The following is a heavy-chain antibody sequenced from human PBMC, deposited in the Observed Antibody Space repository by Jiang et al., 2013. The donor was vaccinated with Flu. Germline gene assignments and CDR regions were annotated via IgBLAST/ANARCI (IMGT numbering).Heavy chain of an antibody. D-gene: IGHD3-16*01. Sequence: GLVKPSETLSLTCTVSGGSISSYYWSWIRQPPGKGLEWIGYTYYSGSTNYNPSLKSRATISVDTSKNQFSLKLSSVTAADTAVYYCARSGGNFDYWGQGTLVTVSS. CDR2: TYYSGST. CDR1: GGSISSYY. J-gene: IGHJ4*02. V-gene: IGHV4-59*01. CDR3: ARSGGNFDY.